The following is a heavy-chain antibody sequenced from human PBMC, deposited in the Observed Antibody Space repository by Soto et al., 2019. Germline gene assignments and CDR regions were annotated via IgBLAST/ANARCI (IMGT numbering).Heavy chain of an antibody. CDR2: IIPIFGTA. D-gene: IGHD6-6*01. J-gene: IGHJ5*02. CDR3: AREKGPDGAARPAYNWFDP. V-gene: IGHV1-69*13. CDR1: GGTFSSYA. Sequence: SVKVSCKASGGTFSSYAIRWVRQAPGHGLEWMGGIIPIFGTANYAQKFQGRVTITADESTSTAYMELSSLRSEDTAVYYCAREKGPDGAARPAYNWFDPWGQGTLVTVSS.